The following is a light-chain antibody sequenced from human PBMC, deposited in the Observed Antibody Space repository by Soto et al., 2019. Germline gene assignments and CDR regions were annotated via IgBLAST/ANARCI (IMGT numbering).Light chain of an antibody. CDR1: QGISSY. CDR3: QQYYSYPST. Sequence: AIRMTQSPSSFSASTGDRVTITCRASQGISSYLAWYQQKPGKAPKLLIYAASTLQSGVPSRFSGSGSGTDFTLTLTCLHSEDFATYYRQQYYSYPSTFGQGTKLEIK. J-gene: IGKJ2*01. CDR2: AAS. V-gene: IGKV1-8*01.